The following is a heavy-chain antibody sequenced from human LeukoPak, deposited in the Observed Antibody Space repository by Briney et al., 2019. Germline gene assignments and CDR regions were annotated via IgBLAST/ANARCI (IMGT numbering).Heavy chain of an antibody. CDR1: VFTFTNAW. Sequence: PGGSLRLSCAASVFTFTNAWMTWVRQAPGKGLEWVGRIKGKPDDETTEYAAPVQGRFTMSRDDEKNTIYLQMDSLKTEDTAVYYCATDQWDTLRRGRYYFDYWGQGTLVTVSS. V-gene: IGHV3-15*01. CDR3: ATDQWDTLRRGRYYFDY. CDR2: IKGKPDDETT. D-gene: IGHD1-26*01. J-gene: IGHJ4*02.